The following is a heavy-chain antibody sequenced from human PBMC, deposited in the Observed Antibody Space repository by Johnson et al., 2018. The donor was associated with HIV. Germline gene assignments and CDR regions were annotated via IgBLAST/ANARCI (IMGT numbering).Heavy chain of an antibody. CDR2: IKQDGSEK. D-gene: IGHD3-22*01. Sequence: MLLVESGGGLVQPGGSLRLSCAASGFTVSSSYMSWVRQAPGKGLEWVANIKQDGSEKYYVDSVKGRFTISRDNAKNSLYLQMNTLRPEDTALYYCAKDLVVINVRYAFHIWGQGTMVTVS. CDR3: AKDLVVINVRYAFHI. J-gene: IGHJ3*02. V-gene: IGHV3-7*03. CDR1: GFTVSSSY.